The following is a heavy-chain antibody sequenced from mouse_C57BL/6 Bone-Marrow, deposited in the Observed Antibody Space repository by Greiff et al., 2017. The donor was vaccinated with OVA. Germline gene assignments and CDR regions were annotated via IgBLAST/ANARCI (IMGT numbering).Heavy chain of an antibody. J-gene: IGHJ4*01. CDR1: GYSITSGYY. CDR3: APFYYYGSPGY. V-gene: IGHV3-6*01. CDR2: ISYDGSN. D-gene: IGHD1-1*01. Sequence: EVKLQESGPGLVKPSQSLSLTCSVTGYSITSGYYWNWIRQFPGNKLEWMGYISYDGSNNYNPSLKNRISITRDTSKNQFFLKLNSVTTEDTATYYCAPFYYYGSPGYWGQGTSVTVSS.